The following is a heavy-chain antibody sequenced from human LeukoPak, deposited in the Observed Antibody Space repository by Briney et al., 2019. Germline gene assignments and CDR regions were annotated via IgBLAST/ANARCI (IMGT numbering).Heavy chain of an antibody. J-gene: IGHJ4*02. CDR1: GYTFTSYD. V-gene: IGHV1-8*03. Sequence: ASVKVSCKASGYTFTSYDIHWVRQATGQGLEWMGWMNPNSCNTGYAQKFQGRVTITRNTSISTAYMELSSLRSEDTAVYYCARWSLGTDQAAIPFDYWGQGTLVTVSS. D-gene: IGHD2-21*02. CDR2: MNPNSCNT. CDR3: ARWSLGTDQAAIPFDY.